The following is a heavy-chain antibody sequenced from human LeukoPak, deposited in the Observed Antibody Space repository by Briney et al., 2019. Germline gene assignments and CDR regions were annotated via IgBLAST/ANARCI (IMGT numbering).Heavy chain of an antibody. CDR1: GYTFSGSY. Sequence: ASVKVSCKASGYTFSGSYTHWVRQAPGQGLEWMGWINPTSGVTKYAEKFQGRVTMTRDTSINTAYMEMSGLRSDDTAVYYCARDMYSGTYGHWGQGTLVTVSS. CDR2: INPTSGVT. D-gene: IGHD1-26*01. J-gene: IGHJ4*02. CDR3: ARDMYSGTYGH. V-gene: IGHV1-2*02.